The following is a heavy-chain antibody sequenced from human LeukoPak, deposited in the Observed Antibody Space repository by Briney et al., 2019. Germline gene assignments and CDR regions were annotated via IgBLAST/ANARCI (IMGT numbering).Heavy chain of an antibody. J-gene: IGHJ4*02. D-gene: IGHD3-22*01. CDR3: ARGYYYDSSGYFWSLDY. V-gene: IGHV4-39*07. CDR2: IYYSGST. Sequence: SETLSLTCTVSGGSISSGSYYWAWIRQPPGKGLEWIGNIYYSGSTYYNPSLKSRVTISVDTSKNQFSLKLSSVTAADTAVYYCARGYYYDSSGYFWSLDYWGQGTLVTVSS. CDR1: GGSISSGSYY.